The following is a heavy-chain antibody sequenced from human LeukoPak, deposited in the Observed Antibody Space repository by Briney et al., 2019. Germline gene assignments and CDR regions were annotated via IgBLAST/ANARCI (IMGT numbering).Heavy chain of an antibody. CDR2: ISSNGGST. CDR1: GFTFSSYA. V-gene: IGHV3-64D*09. CDR3: VKDRYSSGYYLDY. D-gene: IGHD3-22*01. Sequence: GGSLRLSCSASGFTFSSYAMHWVRQAPGKGLEYASAISSNGGSTYYADSVKGRFTISRDNSKNTLYLQMSSLRAEDTAVYYCVKDRYSSGYYLDYWGQGTLVTVSS. J-gene: IGHJ4*02.